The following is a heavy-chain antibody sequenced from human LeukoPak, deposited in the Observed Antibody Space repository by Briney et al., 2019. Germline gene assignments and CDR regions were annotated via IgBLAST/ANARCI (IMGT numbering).Heavy chain of an antibody. J-gene: IGHJ3*01. CDR1: GGYISSASYF. V-gene: IGHV4-39*01. Sequence: SETLSLTCTVSGGYISSASYFWGWIRQPPGKGLEWIGTLYYSGSTYYSASLKSRVTMSGDTSRNQFSLRLSSVNAADTAVYYCAKAGVRYSDSSALYAFDFWGPGTMVTVSS. CDR2: LYYSGST. CDR3: AKAGVRYSDSSALYAFDF. D-gene: IGHD3-22*01.